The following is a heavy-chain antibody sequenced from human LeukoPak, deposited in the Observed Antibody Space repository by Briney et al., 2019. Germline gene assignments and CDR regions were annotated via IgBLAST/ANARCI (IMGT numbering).Heavy chain of an antibody. CDR2: ISSSGSTI. CDR1: GFTFSDYY. J-gene: IGHJ5*02. Sequence: GGSLRLSCAASGFTFSDYYMSWIRQAPGKGLEWVSYISSSGSTIYYADSVKGRFTISRDNAKNSLYLQMNSLRAEDTAVYYCARAIRFGDHAWFDPWGQGTLVTVSS. CDR3: ARAIRFGDHAWFDP. V-gene: IGHV3-11*01. D-gene: IGHD3-10*01.